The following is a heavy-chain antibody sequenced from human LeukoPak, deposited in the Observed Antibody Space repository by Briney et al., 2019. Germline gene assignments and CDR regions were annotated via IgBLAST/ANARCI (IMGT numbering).Heavy chain of an antibody. D-gene: IGHD3-9*01. CDR1: GFTFSDYY. J-gene: IGHJ3*02. V-gene: IGHV3-11*04. Sequence: GSLRLSCAASGFTFSDYYMSWIRQAPGKGLEWVSYISSSGSTIYYADSVKGRFTISRDNAKNSLYLQMNSLRAEDTAVYYCARELRTPYDILGRGNAFDIWGQGTMVTVSS. CDR2: ISSSGSTI. CDR3: ARELRTPYDILGRGNAFDI.